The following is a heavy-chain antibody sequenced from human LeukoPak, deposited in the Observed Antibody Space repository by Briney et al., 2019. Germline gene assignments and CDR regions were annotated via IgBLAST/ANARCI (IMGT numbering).Heavy chain of an antibody. CDR3: AKDTKRYYYDSSVLFDD. D-gene: IGHD3-22*01. Sequence: GGSLRLSCAASGVTVSSNYMSWVRQAPGKGLDWVSAISGSGGSTYYADSVKGRFIISRDNSKNTLYLQMNSLRDEDTAIYYCAKDTKRYYYDSSVLFDDWGQGTLVTVSS. CDR2: ISGSGGST. J-gene: IGHJ4*02. CDR1: GVTVSSNY. V-gene: IGHV3-23*01.